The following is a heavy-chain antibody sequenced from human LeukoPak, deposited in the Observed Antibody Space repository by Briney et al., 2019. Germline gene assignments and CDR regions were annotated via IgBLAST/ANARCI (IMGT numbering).Heavy chain of an antibody. CDR1: GFTFDDYA. V-gene: IGHV3-43D*03. J-gene: IGHJ6*04. Sequence: GRSLRLSCAASGFTFDDYAMHWVRQAPGKGLEWVSLISWDGGSTYYADSVKGRFTISRDNSKSSLYLQMNSLRAEDTALYYCAKDIGAAAGTGFSMDVWGKGTTVTVSS. CDR2: ISWDGGST. D-gene: IGHD6-13*01. CDR3: AKDIGAAAGTGFSMDV.